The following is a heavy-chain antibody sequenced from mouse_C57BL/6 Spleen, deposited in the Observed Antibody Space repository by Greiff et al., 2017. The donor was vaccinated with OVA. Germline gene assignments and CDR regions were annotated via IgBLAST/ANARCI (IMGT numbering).Heavy chain of an antibody. J-gene: IGHJ3*01. CDR2: IYPGSGST. CDR3: ARSPYDYDGGGFAY. Sequence: QVQLKQPGAELVKPGASVKMSCKASGYTFTSYWITWVKQRPGQGLEWIGDIYPGSGSTNYNEKFKSKATLTVDTSSSTAYMQLSSLTSEDSAVYYCARSPYDYDGGGFAYWGQGTLVTVSA. D-gene: IGHD2-4*01. CDR1: GYTFTSYW. V-gene: IGHV1-55*01.